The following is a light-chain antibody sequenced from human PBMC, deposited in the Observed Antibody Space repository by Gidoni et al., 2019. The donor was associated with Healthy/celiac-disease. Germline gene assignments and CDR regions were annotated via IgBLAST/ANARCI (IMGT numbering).Light chain of an antibody. CDR3: QQYNNWPPYT. CDR1: QSVSSN. CDR2: GAA. J-gene: IGKJ2*01. Sequence: EIEITQSPATLPVSPGERATLSCRASQSVSSNLAWYQQKPGQAPRLLIYGAATRATGIPARFSGSGSGTEFTLTISSLQSEDFAVYYCQQYNNWPPYTFGQGTKLEIK. V-gene: IGKV3-15*01.